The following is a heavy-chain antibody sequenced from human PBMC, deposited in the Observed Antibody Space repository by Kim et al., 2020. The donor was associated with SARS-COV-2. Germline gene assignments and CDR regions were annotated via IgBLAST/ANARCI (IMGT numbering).Heavy chain of an antibody. Sequence: GGSLRLSCAASGFTVSRNYMSWVRQAPGKGLEWVSVISSGGSTYYADAVKGRFTISRDNSKNTLYLQMNSLRAEDPAVYYCASMRAVAGHGYFDYWGQGTLVTVSS. CDR3: ASMRAVAGHGYFDY. CDR2: ISSGGST. D-gene: IGHD6-19*01. J-gene: IGHJ4*02. CDR1: GFTVSRNY. V-gene: IGHV3-53*01.